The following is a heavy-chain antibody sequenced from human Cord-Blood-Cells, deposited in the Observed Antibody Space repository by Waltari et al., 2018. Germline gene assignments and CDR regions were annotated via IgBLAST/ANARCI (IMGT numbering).Heavy chain of an antibody. CDR1: GYTFTGYY. CDR3: ARDQRGLEELDY. CDR2: INPNKGGT. J-gene: IGHJ4*02. D-gene: IGHD1-1*01. Sequence: QVQLVQSGAEVKKPGASVKVSCKASGYTFTGYYMHWVRQAPGQGLEWMGWINPNKGGTNYAQKCQGRDTMTRDTSISTAYMGLSRLRTDDTAVDYCARDQRGLEELDYWGQGTLVTVSS. V-gene: IGHV1-2*02.